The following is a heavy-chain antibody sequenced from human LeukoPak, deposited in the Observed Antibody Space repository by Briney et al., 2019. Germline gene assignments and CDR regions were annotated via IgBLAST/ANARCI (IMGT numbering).Heavy chain of an antibody. CDR3: ARGFGIEVVGDFFAY. V-gene: IGHV1-2*02. CDR1: GYTFTGYY. CDR2: INPNSGGT. J-gene: IGHJ4*03. D-gene: IGHD6-19*01. Sequence: ASVKVSCKASGYTFTGYYMHWVRQAPGQGLEWMGWINPNSGGTNYAQKFQGRVTMTRDTSISTAYMGLSRLRSDDTAVYYCARGFGIEVVGDFFAYWGKGPWSPSPQ.